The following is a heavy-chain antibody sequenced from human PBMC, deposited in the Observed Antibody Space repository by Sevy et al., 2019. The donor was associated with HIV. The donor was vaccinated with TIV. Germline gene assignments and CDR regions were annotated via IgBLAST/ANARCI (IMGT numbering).Heavy chain of an antibody. CDR1: GGSISSYY. D-gene: IGHD1-26*01. V-gene: IGHV4-59*01. J-gene: IGHJ4*02. CDR3: ARDPTGVGATS. CDR2: IYYSGST. Sequence: SETLSLTCTVSGGSISSYYWSWIRQPPGKGLEWFGYIYYSGSTNYNPSLKSRVTISVDTSKNQFSLKLSSVTAADTAVYYCARDPTGVGATSWGQGTLVTVSS.